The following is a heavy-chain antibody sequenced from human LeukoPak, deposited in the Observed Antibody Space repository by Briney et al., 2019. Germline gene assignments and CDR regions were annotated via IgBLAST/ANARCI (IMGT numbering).Heavy chain of an antibody. V-gene: IGHV1-69*13. D-gene: IGHD3-3*01. CDR2: IIPIFGTA. Sequence: ASVKVSCKASGGTFSSYAISWVRQAPGQGLEWMGGIIPIFGTANYAQKFQGRVTITADESTSTAYMELSSLRSEDTAVYYCASAGVVIRSFDYWGQGTLVTVSS. CDR1: GGTFSSYA. CDR3: ASAGVVIRSFDY. J-gene: IGHJ4*02.